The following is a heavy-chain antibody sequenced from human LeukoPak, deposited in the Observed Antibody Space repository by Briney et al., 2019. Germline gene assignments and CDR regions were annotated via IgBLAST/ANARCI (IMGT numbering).Heavy chain of an antibody. CDR1: GFTFSSYA. CDR3: AKYGPQDSGSSHFDY. CDR2: IRDSGSST. Sequence: GGALRLSCAASGFTFSSYAMSWVRQAPGKGLEWVSAIRDSGSSTHYADSVKGRFTTSRDNSKNTLFLQMNSLRAEDTVIYYCAKYGPQDSGSSHFDYWGQGALVTVSS. V-gene: IGHV3-23*01. J-gene: IGHJ4*02. D-gene: IGHD1-26*01.